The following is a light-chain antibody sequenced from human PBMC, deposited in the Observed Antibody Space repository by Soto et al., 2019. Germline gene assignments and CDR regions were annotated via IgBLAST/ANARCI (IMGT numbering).Light chain of an antibody. J-gene: IGLJ2*01. V-gene: IGLV1-47*01. CDR1: SSNIGSNY. CDR2: RSN. CDR3: AAWDDSLSGVV. Sequence: QPVLTQPPSASGTPGQRVTISCSGSSSNIGSNYVYWYQRLPGTAPKLLIYRSNQRPSGVPDRFSASKSGTSASLAISGLRSEDEAGYYCAAWDDSLSGVVLGGGTKLTVL.